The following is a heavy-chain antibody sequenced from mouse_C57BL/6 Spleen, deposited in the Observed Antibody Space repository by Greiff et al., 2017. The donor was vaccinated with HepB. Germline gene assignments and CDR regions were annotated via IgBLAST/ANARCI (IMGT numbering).Heavy chain of an antibody. J-gene: IGHJ4*01. CDR1: GFNITDYY. CDR3: ARNSNQYYYAMDY. D-gene: IGHD2-5*01. Sequence: VQLKQSGAELVKPGASVKLSCTASGFNITDYYMHWVKQRTEQGLEWIGRIDPEDGETKYAPKFQGKATITADTSSNTAYLQLSSLTSEDTAVYYCARNSNQYYYAMDYWGQGTSVTVSS. V-gene: IGHV14-2*01. CDR2: IDPEDGET.